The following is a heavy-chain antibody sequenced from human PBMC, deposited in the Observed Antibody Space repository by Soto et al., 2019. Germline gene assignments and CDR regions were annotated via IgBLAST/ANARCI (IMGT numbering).Heavy chain of an antibody. J-gene: IGHJ6*02. V-gene: IGHV6-1*01. CDR3: TGITWFRGMDV. CDR1: GDSVSSTSAG. Sequence: SQTLSLTCVISGDSVSSTSAGWNWIRQSPSRGLEWLGRTYDKSKWNNDYALSVKSRITINPDTSKNQFSLHLYSVTPEDTAVYYCTGITWFRGMDVWGQGTPVTVSS. D-gene: IGHD3-10*01. CDR2: TYDKSKWNN.